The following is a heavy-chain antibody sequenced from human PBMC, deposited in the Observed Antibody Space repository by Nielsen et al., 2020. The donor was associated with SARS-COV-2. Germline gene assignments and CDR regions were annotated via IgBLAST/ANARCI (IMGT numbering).Heavy chain of an antibody. V-gene: IGHV3-9*01. CDR2: ISWNSGSI. D-gene: IGHD3-10*01. CDR3: ARDFLLWFGPDYYYYGMDV. J-gene: IGHJ6*02. Sequence: PGKGLEWVSGISWNSGSIGYADSVKGRFTISRDNAKNSLYLQMNSLRAEDTAVYCCARDFLLWFGPDYYYYGMDVWGQGTTVTVSS.